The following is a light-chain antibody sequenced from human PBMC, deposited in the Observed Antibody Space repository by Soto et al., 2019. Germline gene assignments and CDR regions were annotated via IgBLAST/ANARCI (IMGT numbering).Light chain of an antibody. CDR3: CSYAGSDTHYV. J-gene: IGLJ1*01. Sequence: QSALTQPRSVSGSPGQSITISCTGTSSDVGGYNYVSWYRQHPGKAPKLMIYDVSKRPSGVPDRVSGSKSGNTASLTISGLQAEDEADYYCCSYAGSDTHYVFGTGTKLTVL. CDR1: SSDVGGYNY. CDR2: DVS. V-gene: IGLV2-11*01.